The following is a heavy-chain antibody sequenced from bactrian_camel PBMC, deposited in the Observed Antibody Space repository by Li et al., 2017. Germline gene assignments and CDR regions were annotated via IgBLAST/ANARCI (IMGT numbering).Heavy chain of an antibody. CDR3: VASRPGVGCSLGTEYNY. CDR2: VYIGGSTT. CDR1: KSIYSTYC. Sequence: VQLVESGGGSVQAGGSLRLSCVVSKSIYSTYCMGWFRQAPGKEREGVAHVYIGGSTTYCADSVKGRFTISRQNGKNTAFLQMNSLKPEDTAMYYCVASRPGVGCSLGTEYNYWGQGTQVTVS. V-gene: IGHV3S40*01. D-gene: IGHD7*01. J-gene: IGHJ4*01.